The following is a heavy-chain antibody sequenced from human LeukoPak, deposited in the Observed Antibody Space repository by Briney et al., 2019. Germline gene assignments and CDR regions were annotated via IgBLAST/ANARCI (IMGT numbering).Heavy chain of an antibody. D-gene: IGHD6-19*01. CDR3: AKWRLVPRDPFDY. CDR2: IYENGGTT. CDR1: GFTFRSHA. Sequence: GGSLRLSCEGSGFTFRSHAMSWVRQAPEKGLEFVSGIYENGGTTYYADSVKGRFSISRDNSKNTLYLQMDSLRVEDTAVYYCAKWRLVPRDPFDYWGQGTLVTVSS. J-gene: IGHJ4*02. V-gene: IGHV3-23*01.